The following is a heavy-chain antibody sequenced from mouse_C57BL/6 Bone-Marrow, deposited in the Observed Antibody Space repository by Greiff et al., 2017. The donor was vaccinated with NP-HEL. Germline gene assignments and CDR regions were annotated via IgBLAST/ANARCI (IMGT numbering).Heavy chain of an antibody. D-gene: IGHD3-1*01. CDR1: GYTFTDYN. CDR2: INPNHGGT. J-gene: IGHJ3*01. CDR3: ARAGWGGFAY. V-gene: IGHV1-18*01. Sequence: VQLQQSGPELVKPGASVKIPCKASGYTFTDYNMDWVKQSHGKSLEWIGDINPNHGGTTYNQKFKGKATLTVDKSSSTAYMELRSLTSEDTAVYYCARAGWGGFAYGGQGTRVTVSA.